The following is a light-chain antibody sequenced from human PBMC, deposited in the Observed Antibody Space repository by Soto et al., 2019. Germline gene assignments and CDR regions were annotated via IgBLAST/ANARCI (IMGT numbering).Light chain of an antibody. CDR1: SSNTGSNY. V-gene: IGLV1-47*01. J-gene: IGLJ2*01. Sequence: QSVLTQPPSASGTPGQRVTISCSGSSSNTGSNYVYWYQQLPGTAPKLLIYRNNQRPSGVPERFSGSKSGTSASLAISGFRSEDEADYYCAAWDDSLSGVVFGGGTKLTVL. CDR3: AAWDDSLSGVV. CDR2: RNN.